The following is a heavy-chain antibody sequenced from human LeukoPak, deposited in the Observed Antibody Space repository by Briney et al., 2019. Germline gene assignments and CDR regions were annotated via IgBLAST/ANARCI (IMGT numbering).Heavy chain of an antibody. CDR2: INPNSGGT. CDR1: GYTFTGYY. V-gene: IGHV1-2*02. Sequence: GASVKVSCKASGYTFTGYYMHWVRQAPGQGLEWMGWINPNSGGTNYAQKFQGRVTMTRDTSISTAYMELSRLRSDDTAVYYCARDLASRSSSWYYYYYMDVWGKGTTVTVSS. D-gene: IGHD6-13*01. J-gene: IGHJ6*03. CDR3: ARDLASRSSSWYYYYYMDV.